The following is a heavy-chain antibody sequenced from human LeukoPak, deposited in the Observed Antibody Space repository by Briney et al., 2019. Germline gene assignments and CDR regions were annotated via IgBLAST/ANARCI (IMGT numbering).Heavy chain of an antibody. V-gene: IGHV3-20*04. CDR2: ISWNGGTT. CDR1: GFTFNDHG. D-gene: IGHD2-15*01. Sequence: GGSLRLSCAASGFTFNDHGMNWVRQAPGKGLEWVSGISWNGGTTGYGDSVKGRFPISRDNAKNSLYLQMNSLRAEDTAVYYCARENRYCTGGNCYEILDYWGQGTLVSVFS. J-gene: IGHJ4*02. CDR3: ARENRYCTGGNCYEILDY.